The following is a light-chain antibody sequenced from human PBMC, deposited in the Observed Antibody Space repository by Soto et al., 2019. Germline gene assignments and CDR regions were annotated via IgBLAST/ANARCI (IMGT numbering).Light chain of an antibody. CDR1: SSDVGGYNY. J-gene: IGLJ2*01. CDR3: SSYTSSSPHVV. Sequence: QSALTQPASVSGSPGQSITISCTGTSSDVGGYNYVSWYRHHPGKAPKLMIYEVSNRPSGVSNRFSGSKSGNTASLTISGLQAEDEADYYCSSYTSSSPHVVFGGGTKSPS. V-gene: IGLV2-14*01. CDR2: EVS.